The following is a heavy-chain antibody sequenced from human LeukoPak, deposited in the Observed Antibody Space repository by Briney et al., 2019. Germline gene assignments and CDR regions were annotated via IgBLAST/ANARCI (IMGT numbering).Heavy chain of an antibody. CDR3: GRRDQAIDY. Sequence: NPSETLSLTCTVSDASVSSVGYYWGWIRQPPGKGLEWIGSIYYSGTTYYNPSLASRVTIFVDTSKNQFSLRLSSVIAADTAVYYCGRRDQAIDYWGQGTLVTVSS. J-gene: IGHJ4*02. CDR2: IYYSGTT. D-gene: IGHD5-24*01. V-gene: IGHV4-39*01. CDR1: DASVSSVGYY.